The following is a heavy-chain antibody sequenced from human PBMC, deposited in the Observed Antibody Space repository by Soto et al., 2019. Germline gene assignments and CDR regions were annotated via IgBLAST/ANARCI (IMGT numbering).Heavy chain of an antibody. CDR2: ISNDGNNK. Sequence: GGSLGLSCAASGFLFGAYGMHWVRQGPGRGLEWVALISNDGNNKYYVDSVKGRFTISRDNSKNTLNLQMNSLRAEDTAVYYCAKVEGFYHYINLW. CDR1: GFLFGAYG. CDR3: AKVEGFYHYINL. V-gene: IGHV3-30*18. J-gene: IGHJ6*03.